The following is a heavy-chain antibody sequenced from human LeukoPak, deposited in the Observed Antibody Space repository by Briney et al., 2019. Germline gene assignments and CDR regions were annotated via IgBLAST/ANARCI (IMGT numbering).Heavy chain of an antibody. Sequence: SETLSLTCAVYGGSFSGYYWSWIRQPPGKGLEWIGEINHSGSTNYNPSLKSRVTISVDTSKNQFSLKLSSVTAADTAVYYCARQTMVRGVITIIDAFDIWGQGTMVTVSS. D-gene: IGHD3-10*01. CDR1: GGSFSGYY. J-gene: IGHJ3*02. CDR3: ARQTMVRGVITIIDAFDI. V-gene: IGHV4-34*01. CDR2: INHSGST.